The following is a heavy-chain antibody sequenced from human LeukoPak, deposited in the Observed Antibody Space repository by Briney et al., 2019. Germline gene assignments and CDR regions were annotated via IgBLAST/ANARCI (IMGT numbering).Heavy chain of an antibody. D-gene: IGHD4-17*01. J-gene: IGHJ4*02. CDR1: GFIFSSYA. V-gene: IGHV3-23*01. CDR3: AKGGDGDYTRRTYFDY. Sequence: LSGGSLRLSCAASGFIFSSYAMSWVRQAPGKGLEWVSAISGSGGSTYYADSVKGRFTISRDNSKNTLYLQMNSLRAEDTAVYYCAKGGDGDYTRRTYFDYWGQGTLVTVSS. CDR2: ISGSGGST.